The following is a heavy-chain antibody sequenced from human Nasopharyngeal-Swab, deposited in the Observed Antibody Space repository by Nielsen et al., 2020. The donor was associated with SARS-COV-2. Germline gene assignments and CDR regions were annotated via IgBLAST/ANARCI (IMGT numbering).Heavy chain of an antibody. Sequence: GGSLRPSCAASGFTFSSYSMNWVRQAPVKGLEWVSYISTSSTTIYYADSVKGRFTISRDNAKNSLYLQMNSLRDEDTAVYYCARDPYYYDSSGYFNDAFDIWGQGTMVTVSS. J-gene: IGHJ3*02. CDR3: ARDPYYYDSSGYFNDAFDI. D-gene: IGHD3-22*01. CDR1: GFTFSSYS. V-gene: IGHV3-48*02. CDR2: ISTSSTTI.